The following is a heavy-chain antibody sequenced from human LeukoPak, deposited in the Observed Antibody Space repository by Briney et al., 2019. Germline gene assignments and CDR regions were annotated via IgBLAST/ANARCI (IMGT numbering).Heavy chain of an antibody. D-gene: IGHD3-22*01. CDR1: GGTFSSYA. J-gene: IGHJ6*02. CDR3: AVYTYYYDSSGPINYYYYGMDV. V-gene: IGHV1-69*01. CDR2: IIHIFGTA. Sequence: GASVTVSCTASGGTFSSYAISWVRQAPGQGLEWMGGIIHIFGTANYAQKFQGRVTITADESTSTAYMELSSLRSEDTAVYYCAVYTYYYDSSGPINYYYYGMDVWGQGTTVTVSS.